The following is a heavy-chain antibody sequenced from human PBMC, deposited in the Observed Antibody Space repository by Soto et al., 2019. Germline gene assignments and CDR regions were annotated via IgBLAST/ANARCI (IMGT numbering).Heavy chain of an antibody. D-gene: IGHD2-2*01. CDR3: ARDRTMPRAYYYYGMDV. J-gene: IGHJ6*02. CDR2: ISFDDSNK. V-gene: IGHV3-30*03. CDR1: GFSFGNHG. Sequence: GGSLRLSCAASGFSFGNHGMHWVRQARGKGLEWVALISFDDSNKKYADSVKGRFTISRDNSKSTLYLQMNSLRAEDTAVYYCARDRTMPRAYYYYGMDVWGQGTTVTVSS.